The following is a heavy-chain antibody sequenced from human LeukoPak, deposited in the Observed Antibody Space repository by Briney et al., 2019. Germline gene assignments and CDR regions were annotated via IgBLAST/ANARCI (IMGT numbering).Heavy chain of an antibody. V-gene: IGHV4-34*01. CDR3: ARGIVEWPRPYLQAMLSYHLDY. J-gene: IGHJ4*02. CDR2: INHSGST. Sequence: SETLSLTCAVYGGSFSGYYWSWIRQPPGKGLEWIGEINHSGSTNYNPSLKSRVTISVDTSKNQFSLKLSSVTAADTAVYYCARGIVEWPRPYLQAMLSYHLDYLGPGTPVT. D-gene: IGHD5-12*01. CDR1: GGSFSGYY.